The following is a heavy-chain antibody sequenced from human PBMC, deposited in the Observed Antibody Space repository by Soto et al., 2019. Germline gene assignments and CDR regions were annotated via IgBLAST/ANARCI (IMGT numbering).Heavy chain of an antibody. Sequence: PSETLSLTCAVYGGSFSGYYWSWIRQPPGKGLEWIGEINHSGSTNYNPSLKSRVTISVDTSKNQFSLKLSSVTAADTAVYYCQLGYCSSTSCVPYYYYMDVWGKGTTVTVSS. V-gene: IGHV4-34*01. CDR2: INHSGST. J-gene: IGHJ6*03. CDR1: GGSFSGYY. D-gene: IGHD2-2*01. CDR3: QLGYCSSTSCVPYYYYMDV.